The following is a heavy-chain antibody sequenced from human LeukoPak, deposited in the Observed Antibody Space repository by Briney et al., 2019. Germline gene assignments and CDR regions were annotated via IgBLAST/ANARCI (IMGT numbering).Heavy chain of an antibody. J-gene: IGHJ5*02. Sequence: GGSLRLSCAGSGFTFRSYWMHWVRQAPGKGLVWVSRINSDGSSTSYANSVMGRFTISRDNAKNSLYLQMNSLRAEDTAVYYCARSSGTGWFDPWGQGIVVTVSS. CDR1: GFTFRSYW. V-gene: IGHV3-74*01. CDR2: INSDGSST. CDR3: ARSSGTGWFDP. D-gene: IGHD1-1*01.